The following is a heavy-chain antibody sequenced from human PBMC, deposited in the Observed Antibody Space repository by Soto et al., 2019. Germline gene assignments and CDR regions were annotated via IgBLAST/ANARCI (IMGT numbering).Heavy chain of an antibody. CDR3: AKRRLNTITSLSDY. Sequence: GGSLRLSCAASGFTFSSYRMSWVRQAPGKGLEWVSYISSSSSTIYYADSVKGRFTISRDNAKNSLYLQMNSLRAEDTAIYYCAKRRLNTITSLSDYWGQGVQVTVS. CDR1: GFTFSSYR. CDR2: ISSSSSTI. J-gene: IGHJ1*01. V-gene: IGHV3-48*01. D-gene: IGHD2-2*01.